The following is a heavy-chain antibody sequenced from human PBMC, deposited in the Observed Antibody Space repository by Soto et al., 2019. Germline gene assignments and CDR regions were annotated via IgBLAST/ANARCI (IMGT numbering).Heavy chain of an antibody. V-gene: IGHV2-5*02. Sequence: ITLKESGPTLVTPTQTLTLTCTFSGFSLNTGGVGVGWVRQPRGKAREWLALIYWDDDERYRPSLRSRLNITKDTINNPVVPTMTNMDPEDTATYYCVRNWRYYGGDYYYGMDAWGQGTTVTV. CDR1: GFSLNTGGVG. D-gene: IGHD3-10*01. J-gene: IGHJ6*02. CDR2: IYWDDDE. CDR3: VRNWRYYGGDYYYGMDA.